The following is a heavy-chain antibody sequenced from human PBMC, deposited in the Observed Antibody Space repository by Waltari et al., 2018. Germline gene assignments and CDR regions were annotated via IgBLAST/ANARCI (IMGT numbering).Heavy chain of an antibody. D-gene: IGHD5-12*01. CDR1: GVSITSNRHY. Sequence: QLQLQESGPRLVRPSETLSLICRVSGVSITSNRHYWAWIRQSPGQGLEWIGTVSYSGTTYLSPSLKSRVSVSRDTSKNQVSLILGSVTAADMAVYYCATYIGASVGTAAFDVWGQGTVVTVSS. CDR3: ATYIGASVGTAAFDV. J-gene: IGHJ3*01. CDR2: VSYSGTT. V-gene: IGHV4-39*01.